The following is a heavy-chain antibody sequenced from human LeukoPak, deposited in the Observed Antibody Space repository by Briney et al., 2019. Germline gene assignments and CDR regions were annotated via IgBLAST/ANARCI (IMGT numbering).Heavy chain of an antibody. CDR1: GFTFSSYS. CDR3: AKGEGYCSGGSCRYYYGMDV. Sequence: PGGSLRLSCAASGFTFSSYSMNWVRQAPGKGLEWVSSISSSSSYIYYADSVKGRFTISRDNSKNTLYLQMNSLRAEDTAVYYCAKGEGYCSGGSCRYYYGMDVWGQGTTVTVSS. V-gene: IGHV3-21*04. J-gene: IGHJ6*02. CDR2: ISSSSSYI. D-gene: IGHD2-15*01.